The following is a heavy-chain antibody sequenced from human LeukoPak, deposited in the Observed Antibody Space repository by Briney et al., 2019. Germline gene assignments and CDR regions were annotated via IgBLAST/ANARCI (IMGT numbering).Heavy chain of an antibody. CDR2: INPTGGGT. V-gene: IGHV1-46*01. J-gene: IGHJ4*02. D-gene: IGHD2-21*02. Sequence: ASVKVSCNASGYTYTSYYIHLVRQAPGHGLEWMGIINPTGGGTTYAQKFQGRVTMTRDTSTSTVYMELSSLRSEDTAVYYCAREKELVLVTGNYIDYWGQGTLLTVSS. CDR3: AREKELVLVTGNYIDY. CDR1: GYTYTSYY.